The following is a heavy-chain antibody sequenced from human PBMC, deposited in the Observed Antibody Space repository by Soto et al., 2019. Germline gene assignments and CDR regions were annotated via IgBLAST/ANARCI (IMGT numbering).Heavy chain of an antibody. V-gene: IGHV3-21*01. CDR3: ARDITELVVPAAMYYFDY. CDR2: ISSSSSYI. J-gene: IGHJ4*02. CDR1: GFTFSSYS. D-gene: IGHD2-2*01. Sequence: GGSLRLSCAASGFTFSSYSMNWVRQAPGKGLEWVSSISSSSSYIYYADSVKGRFTISRDNAKNSLYLQMNSLRAEDTAVYYCARDITELVVPAAMYYFDYWGQGTLVTVSS.